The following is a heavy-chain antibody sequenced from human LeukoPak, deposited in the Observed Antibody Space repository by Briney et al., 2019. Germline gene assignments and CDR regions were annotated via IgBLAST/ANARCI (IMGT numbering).Heavy chain of an antibody. Sequence: ASVKVSCKASGYTFTSYGISWVRQAPGQGLEWMGWISDYNGNTNYAQKLQGRVTMTTDTSTSTAYMELRSLRSDDTAVYYCARDYDFWSGYYRGRFDYWGQGTLVTVSS. CDR1: GYTFTSYG. CDR2: ISDYNGNT. D-gene: IGHD3-3*01. J-gene: IGHJ4*02. CDR3: ARDYDFWSGYYRGRFDY. V-gene: IGHV1-18*04.